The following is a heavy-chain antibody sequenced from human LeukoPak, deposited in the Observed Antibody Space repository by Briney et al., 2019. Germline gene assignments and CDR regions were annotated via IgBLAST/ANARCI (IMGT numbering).Heavy chain of an antibody. V-gene: IGHV1-2*02. D-gene: IGHD1-26*01. Sequence: GASVKVSRKASGYTFTGYYMHWVRQAPGQGLEWMGRINPNSGGTSYVEKFQGRVTMTRDTSISTAYMELSRLTSDDTAMYYCARWSNSGFDYWGQGTLVTVSS. CDR1: GYTFTGYY. J-gene: IGHJ4*02. CDR2: INPNSGGT. CDR3: ARWSNSGFDY.